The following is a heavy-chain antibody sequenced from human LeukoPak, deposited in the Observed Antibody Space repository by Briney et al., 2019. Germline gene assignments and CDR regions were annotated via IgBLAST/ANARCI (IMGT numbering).Heavy chain of an antibody. V-gene: IGHV4-30-4*01. J-gene: IGHJ4*02. Sequence: SQTLSLTCTVSGGSISSGDYYWSWIRQPPGKGLEWIEYIYYSGSTYYNPSLKSRVTISVDTSKNQFSLKLSSVTAADTAVYYCARADGGYGDFFDYWGQGTLVTVSS. CDR2: IYYSGST. CDR3: ARADGGYGDFFDY. CDR1: GGSISSGDYY. D-gene: IGHD4-17*01.